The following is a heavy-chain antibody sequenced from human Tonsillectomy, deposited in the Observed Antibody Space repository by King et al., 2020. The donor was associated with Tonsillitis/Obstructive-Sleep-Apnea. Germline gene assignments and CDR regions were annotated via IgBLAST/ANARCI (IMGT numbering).Heavy chain of an antibody. CDR1: GYTFTSYG. CDR3: ARTSGGWGYNYYYMDV. Sequence: QLVQSGAEVKKPGASVKVSCKASGYTFTSYGISWVRQAPGQGLEWMGWISGYNGNTYYAQKLQGRVTMTTDTSTSTAYMELRSLRSDDTAVYCCARTSGGWGYNYYYMDVWGKGTTVTVSS. CDR2: ISGYNGNT. J-gene: IGHJ6*03. D-gene: IGHD3-10*01. V-gene: IGHV1-18*01.